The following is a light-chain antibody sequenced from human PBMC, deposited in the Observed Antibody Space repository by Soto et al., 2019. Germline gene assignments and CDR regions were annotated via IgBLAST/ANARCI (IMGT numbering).Light chain of an antibody. CDR3: QKYGSSALN. CDR2: GAS. Sequence: ILLTQSPATLSLSPGETATLSCRASESVRSNYLAWYQQKSGQAPRLLIYGASSRVTGIPDRFMGGGSGTDFSLTICRLEAEAFAVYYCQKYGSSALNVGGGTKVDIK. J-gene: IGKJ4*01. CDR1: ESVRSNY. V-gene: IGKV3-20*01.